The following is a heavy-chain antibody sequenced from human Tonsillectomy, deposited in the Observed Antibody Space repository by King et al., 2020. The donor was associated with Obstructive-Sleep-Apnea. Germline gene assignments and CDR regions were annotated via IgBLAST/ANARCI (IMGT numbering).Heavy chain of an antibody. CDR3: ARDLVAAAGTSVDWYFDL. J-gene: IGHJ2*01. V-gene: IGHV1-18*04. CDR2: FSAHNGNT. D-gene: IGHD6-13*01. CDR1: GYTFTSYG. Sequence: QLVQSGAEVKKPGASVKVSCKASGYTFTSYGISWVRQSPGQGLEWKVWFSAHNGNTNYAQQLQGRVTMTTDTSTSTAYMELGSLRSDDTAVYYCARDLVAAAGTSVDWYFDLWGRGTLVTVSS.